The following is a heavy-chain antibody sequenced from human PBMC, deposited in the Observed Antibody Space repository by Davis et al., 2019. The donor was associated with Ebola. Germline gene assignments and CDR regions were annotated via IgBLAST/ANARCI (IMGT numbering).Heavy chain of an antibody. D-gene: IGHD2-2*01. CDR3: ARYLAAMDY. J-gene: IGHJ4*02. CDR2: ISYDGSNK. CDR1: GFTFSSYA. Sequence: GESLKISCAASGFTFSSYAMHWVRQAPGKGLEWVAVISYDGSNKYYADSVKGRFTISRDNSKNTLYLQMNSLRAEDTAVYYCARYLAAMDYWGQGTLVTVSS. V-gene: IGHV3-30*04.